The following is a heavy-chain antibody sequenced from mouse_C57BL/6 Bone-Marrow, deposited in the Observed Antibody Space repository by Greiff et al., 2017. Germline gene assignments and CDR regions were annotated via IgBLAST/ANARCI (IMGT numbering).Heavy chain of an antibody. Sequence: QVQLKQSGAELARPGASVKLSCKASGYTFTSYGISWVKQRTGQGLEWIGEIYPRSGNTYYNEKFKGKATLTADKSSSTAYMELRSLTSEDSAVYVCAREEITTVVGPCDYWGQGTTLTVSS. CDR2: IYPRSGNT. V-gene: IGHV1-81*01. CDR1: GYTFTSYG. J-gene: IGHJ2*01. D-gene: IGHD1-1*01. CDR3: AREEITTVVGPCDY.